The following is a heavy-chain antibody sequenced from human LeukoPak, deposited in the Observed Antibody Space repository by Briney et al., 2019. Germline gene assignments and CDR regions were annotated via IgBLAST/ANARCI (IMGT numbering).Heavy chain of an antibody. J-gene: IGHJ4*02. CDR2: IWYDGSEK. Sequence: PGGSLRLSCAASGFTFSNYGMHWVRQAPGKGLEWVAVIWYDGSEKYYADSVKGRFTISRDNSKNTLYLQMNSLRAEDTAVYYCARDRGAVRVDCWGQGTLVSVSS. CDR3: ARDRGAVRVDC. D-gene: IGHD4-17*01. V-gene: IGHV3-33*01. CDR1: GFTFSNYG.